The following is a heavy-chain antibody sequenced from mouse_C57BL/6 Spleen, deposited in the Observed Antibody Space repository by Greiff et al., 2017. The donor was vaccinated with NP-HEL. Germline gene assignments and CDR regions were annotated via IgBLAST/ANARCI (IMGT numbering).Heavy chain of an antibody. D-gene: IGHD2-1*01. V-gene: IGHV1-64*01. CDR1: GYTFTSYW. J-gene: IGHJ2*01. Sequence: QVQLKQPGAELVKPGASVKLSCKASGYTFTSYWMHWVKQRPGQGLEWIGMIHPNSGSTNYNEKFKSKATLTVDKSSSTAYMQLSSLTSEDSAVYYCAREALGNYGYWGQGTTLTVSS. CDR2: IHPNSGST. CDR3: AREALGNYGY.